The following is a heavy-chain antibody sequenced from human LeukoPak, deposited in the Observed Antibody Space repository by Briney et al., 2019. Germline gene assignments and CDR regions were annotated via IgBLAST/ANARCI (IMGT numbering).Heavy chain of an antibody. CDR1: GGSFSDYY. Sequence: PSETLSLTCAVYGGSFSDYYWSWIRQPPGKGLEWIGEIDHRESTTYNPSLKSRVTISVDTYKNQFSLKLNSVTAADTAVYYCASRMYYYYGMDVWGQGTTVIVSS. J-gene: IGHJ6*02. CDR2: IDHREST. V-gene: IGHV4-34*01. CDR3: ASRMYYYYGMDV.